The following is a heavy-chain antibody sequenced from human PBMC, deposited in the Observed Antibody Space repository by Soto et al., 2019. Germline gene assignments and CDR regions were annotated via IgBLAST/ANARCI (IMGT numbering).Heavy chain of an antibody. J-gene: IGHJ6*04. CDR2: TSYDGSNK. Sequence: LRLSCAASGFTFSSYAMHWVRQAPGKGLEWVAITSYDGSNKHYADSVKGRFTISRDNSKNTLYVQMNSLRAEDTAVYYCARVDSSSPNYYYYAMDVWGKGSKVTSPQ. V-gene: IGHV3-30-3*01. CDR1: GFTFSSYA. D-gene: IGHD6-6*01. CDR3: ARVDSSSPNYYYYAMDV.